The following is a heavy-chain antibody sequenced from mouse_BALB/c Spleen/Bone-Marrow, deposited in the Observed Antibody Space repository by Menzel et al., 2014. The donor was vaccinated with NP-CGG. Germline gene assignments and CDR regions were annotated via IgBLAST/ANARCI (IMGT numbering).Heavy chain of an antibody. V-gene: IGHV2-9*02. CDR3: ARCSYHEGAMDY. D-gene: IGHD1-1*02. Sequence: QVQLKQSGPGLVAPSQSLSITCTVSGFSLTSYGVHWVRQPPGKVLEWLGVIWAGGSTNYNSALMSRLSISKHNYKSQVFLKMNSLQTDDTAIYCCARCSYHEGAMDYWGQGTSGTISS. CDR1: GFSLTSYG. CDR2: IWAGGST. J-gene: IGHJ4*01.